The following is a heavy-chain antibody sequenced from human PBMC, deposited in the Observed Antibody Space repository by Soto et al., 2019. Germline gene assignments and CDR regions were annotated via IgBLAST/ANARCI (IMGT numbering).Heavy chain of an antibody. Sequence: TSETLSLTCTVSGGSISNGNYYWGWIRQPPGKGLEWIGSIFYSGNTYFTPSLKSRLTMSVDSSKNQFSLVLSSVTAADTAVYFCARVEYFSDRSGHYNPGYFEFWGRGALVTVSS. V-gene: IGHV4-39*01. CDR1: GGSISNGNYY. D-gene: IGHD3-22*01. CDR3: ARVEYFSDRSGHYNPGYFEF. J-gene: IGHJ4*02. CDR2: IFYSGNT.